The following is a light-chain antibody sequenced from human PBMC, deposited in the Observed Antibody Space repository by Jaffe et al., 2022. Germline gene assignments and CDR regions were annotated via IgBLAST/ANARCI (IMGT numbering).Light chain of an antibody. V-gene: IGKV3-11*01. CDR2: DAS. CDR3: QQRSDWPLT. Sequence: EIVLTQSPVTLSLSPGDTATLSCRASQSVNIYLAWYQQKPGQAPRLLIFDASNRATGVPARFRGSGSGTDFTLTISSLEAEDFAVYYCQQRSDWPLTFGGGTKVEIK. J-gene: IGKJ4*01. CDR1: QSVNIY.